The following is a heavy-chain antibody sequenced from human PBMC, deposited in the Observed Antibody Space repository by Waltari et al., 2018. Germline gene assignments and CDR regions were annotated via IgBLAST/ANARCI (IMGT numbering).Heavy chain of an antibody. CDR1: ENFCTEDN. V-gene: IGHV1-69-2*01. D-gene: IGHD3-9*01. J-gene: IGHJ4*02. CDR3: ATLGGFYDTWTGYSDF. Sequence: EVQLVQSGAELKKPGPAVKISCKVSENFCTEDNIHWVQQAPGKGLEWMGLVVPEHGETKYAENFQCRVTITADKSTDTAYMELSSLSSYDTAVYYCATLGGFYDTWTGYSDFWGQGTLVTVSS. CDR2: VVPEHGET.